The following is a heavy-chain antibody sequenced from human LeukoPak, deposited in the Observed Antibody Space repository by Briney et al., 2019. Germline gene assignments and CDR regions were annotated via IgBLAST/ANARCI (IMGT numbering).Heavy chain of an antibody. CDR3: ASLGTLVP. J-gene: IGHJ5*02. Sequence: GGSLRLSCAASGFTFSTYLMHWVRQAPGKGLVWVSRINTDGSITTYADSVKGRFTISRDNAKNTLYLQMDSLRDEDTAVYYCASLGTLVPWGQGTLVTVSS. V-gene: IGHV3-74*03. D-gene: IGHD3-9*01. CDR2: INTDGSIT. CDR1: GFTFSTYL.